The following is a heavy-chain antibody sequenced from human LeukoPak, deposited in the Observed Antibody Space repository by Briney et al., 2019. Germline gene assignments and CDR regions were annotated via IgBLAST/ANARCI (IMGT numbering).Heavy chain of an antibody. CDR3: ARESTEVFDY. Sequence: GGSLRLSCAASGFTFSSYNMNWVRQAPGKGLEWVSSISSSNNTIYYADSVKGRFTISRDNAKNSLYLQMNNLRAEDTAVYYCARESTEVFDYWGQGTLVTVSS. CDR1: GFTFSSYN. D-gene: IGHD4-11*01. J-gene: IGHJ4*02. CDR2: ISSSNNTI. V-gene: IGHV3-48*01.